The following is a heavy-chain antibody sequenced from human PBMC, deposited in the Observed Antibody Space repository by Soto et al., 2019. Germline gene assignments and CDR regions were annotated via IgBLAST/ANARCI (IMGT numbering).Heavy chain of an antibody. J-gene: IGHJ5*01. Sequence: KASETLSLTCTVSGGSIYRSGYYWGWIRQPPGRGLEWIGNIDYNGVTYSNPSLKSRVTISRDTSKNQFSLKLTSVTAADTALYYCGKVLVGGTRQTDYDSWGPGTLVTV. CDR3: GKVLVGGTRQTDYDS. D-gene: IGHD2-15*01. CDR1: GGSIYRSGYY. CDR2: IDYNGVT. V-gene: IGHV4-39*01.